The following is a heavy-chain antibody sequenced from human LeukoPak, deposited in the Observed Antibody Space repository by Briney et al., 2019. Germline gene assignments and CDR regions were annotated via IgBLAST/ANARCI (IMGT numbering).Heavy chain of an antibody. V-gene: IGHV4-59*08. Sequence: PSETLSLTCIVSVGSFSSDYWSCIRQPPGKGLEWIGYIYYSGSPNYNPSLKSRVTIAIATTKNQFSLKLTSVTAADTSVYYCARQPRGSGSPDYCGQGTLVTVSS. CDR1: VGSFSSDY. J-gene: IGHJ4*02. D-gene: IGHD3-10*01. CDR2: IYYSGSP. CDR3: ARQPRGSGSPDY.